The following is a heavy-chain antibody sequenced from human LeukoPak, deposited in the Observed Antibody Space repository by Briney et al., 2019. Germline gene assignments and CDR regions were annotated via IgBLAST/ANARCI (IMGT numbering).Heavy chain of an antibody. V-gene: IGHV3-66*01. CDR2: IYSGGTT. J-gene: IGHJ4*02. Sequence: GGSLRLSCAASGFTVSSNYMSWVRQAPGKGLEWVSLIYSGGTTYYADSVRGRFTISRDNSRNTLYLQMNSLGAEDTAIYYCARGLTSQWLPFYLHFWGQGTPVTVSS. D-gene: IGHD6-19*01. CDR1: GFTVSSNY. CDR3: ARGLTSQWLPFYLHF.